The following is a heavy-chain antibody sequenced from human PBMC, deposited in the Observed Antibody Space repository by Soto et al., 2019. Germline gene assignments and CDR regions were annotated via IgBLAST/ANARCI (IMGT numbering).Heavy chain of an antibody. D-gene: IGHD2-15*01. Sequence: VQLVQSGAEVKKPGASVKVSCKASGYTFTSYAMHWVRQAPGQRLEWMGWINAGNGNTKYSQKFQGSVTITRDTSASTAYMELSSLRSEDTAVYYCARGPGGPDGPGDHWGQGTLVTVSS. CDR3: ARGPGGPDGPGDH. V-gene: IGHV1-3*01. J-gene: IGHJ4*02. CDR2: INAGNGNT. CDR1: GYTFTSYA.